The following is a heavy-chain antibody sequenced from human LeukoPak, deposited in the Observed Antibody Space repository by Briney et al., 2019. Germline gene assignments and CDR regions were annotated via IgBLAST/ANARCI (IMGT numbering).Heavy chain of an antibody. CDR2: TYYRSRWYN. J-gene: IGHJ4*02. D-gene: IGHD1-26*01. CDR3: ATERRAPCAAILLY. V-gene: IGHV6-1*01. Sequence: SQTLSLTCAMSGVTLFRNRASTDWVRQSPSRGLEWLGRTYYRSRWYNDYAVSVKSRITINPDTSKNQFSLQLNSVNPEDTAAYYGATERRAPCAAILLYGGPGTLVTVSS. CDR1: GVTLFRNRAS.